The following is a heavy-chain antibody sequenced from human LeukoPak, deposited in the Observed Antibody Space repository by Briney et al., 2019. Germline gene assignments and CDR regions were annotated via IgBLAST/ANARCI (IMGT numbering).Heavy chain of an antibody. V-gene: IGHV3-48*02. J-gene: IGHJ4*02. CDR3: VRDQFFSFDY. Sequence: GGSLRLSCAASGFTSSTYSMTWVGKAPGKGLEWVSYISGTSSLIYYADSVKGRFTISRDNAKNSLYLQMNSLRDEDTAVYYCVRDQFFSFDYWGQGTLVTVSS. D-gene: IGHD3-3*01. CDR2: ISGTSSLI. CDR1: GFTSSTYS.